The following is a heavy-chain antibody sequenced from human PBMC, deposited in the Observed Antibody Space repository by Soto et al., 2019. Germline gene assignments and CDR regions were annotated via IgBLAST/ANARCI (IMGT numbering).Heavy chain of an antibody. V-gene: IGHV1-18*01. CDR1: GYTFTSYG. CDR3: ARDVNYYDSSGYYADFDY. J-gene: IGHJ4*02. Sequence: GASVKVSCKASGYTFTSYGISWVRQAPGQGLEWMGWISAYNGNTNYAQKLQGRVTMTTDTSTSTAYMELRSLRSDDTAVYYCARDVNYYDSSGYYADFDYWGKGTLVTVST. CDR2: ISAYNGNT. D-gene: IGHD3-22*01.